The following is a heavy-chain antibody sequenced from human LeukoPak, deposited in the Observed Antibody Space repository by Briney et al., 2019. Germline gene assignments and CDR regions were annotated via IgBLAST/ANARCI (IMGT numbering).Heavy chain of an antibody. Sequence: SETLSLTCTVPGGSISSYYWSWIRQPAGKGLEWIGRIYTSGSTNYNPSLKSRVTMSVDTSKNQFSLKLSSVTAADTAVYYCARDVVPAAPDYYYYGMDVWGQGTTVTVSS. D-gene: IGHD2-2*01. CDR2: IYTSGST. CDR3: ARDVVPAAPDYYYYGMDV. V-gene: IGHV4-4*07. CDR1: GGSISSYY. J-gene: IGHJ6*02.